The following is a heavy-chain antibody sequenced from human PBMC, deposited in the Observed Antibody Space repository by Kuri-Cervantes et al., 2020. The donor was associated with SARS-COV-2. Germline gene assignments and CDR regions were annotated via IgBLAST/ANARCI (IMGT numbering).Heavy chain of an antibody. CDR1: GGPISSGDYY. CDR3: ARAHPSSSSPPFFDY. CDR2: IYYSGST. J-gene: IGHJ4*02. D-gene: IGHD6-6*01. Sequence: SETLSLTCTVSGGPISSGDYYWSWIRQPPGKGLEWIGYIYYSGSTYYNPSLKSRVTISVDTSKNQFSLKLSSVTAADTAVYYCARAHPSSSSPPFFDYWGQGTLVTVSS. V-gene: IGHV4-30-4*08.